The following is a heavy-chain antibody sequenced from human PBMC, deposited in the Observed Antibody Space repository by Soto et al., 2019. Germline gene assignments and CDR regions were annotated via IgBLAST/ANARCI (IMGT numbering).Heavy chain of an antibody. J-gene: IGHJ4*02. CDR3: ARDDCRGGSCYFDY. CDR2: IYYSGST. V-gene: IGHV4-31*01. Sequence: QVQLQESGPGLVKPSQTLSLTCTVSGGSISSGGYYWSWIRHHPGKGLEWIGYIYYSGSTYYNPSLKSIVTISVDTSKNQFSLKLSSVTAADTAVYYGARDDCRGGSCYFDYWGQGTLVTVSS. CDR1: GGSISSGGYY. D-gene: IGHD2-15*01.